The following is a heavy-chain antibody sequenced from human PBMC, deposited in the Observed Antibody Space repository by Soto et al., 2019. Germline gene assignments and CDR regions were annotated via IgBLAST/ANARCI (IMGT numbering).Heavy chain of an antibody. CDR2: IRVHNGNT. J-gene: IGHJ4*02. V-gene: IGHV1-18*01. D-gene: IGHD1-1*01. CDR3: VRDVEGSGGPYTDY. CDR1: GYNYIKDG. Sequence: VPVKGDCKAAGYNYIKDGITWVRQAHGQGLEWMGWIRVHNGNTNYAQKLQGRVTMTTDTSTSTAYMELRSLRSDDTAVYYCVRDVEGSGGPYTDYWGPGTLVTVS.